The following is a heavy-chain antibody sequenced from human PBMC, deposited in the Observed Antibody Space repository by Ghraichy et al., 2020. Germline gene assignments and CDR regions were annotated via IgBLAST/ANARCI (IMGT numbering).Heavy chain of an antibody. CDR2: ISYDGSNK. Sequence: LSLTCAASGFTFSSYGMHWVRQAPGKGLEWVAVISYDGSNKYYADSVKGRFTISRDNSKNTLYLQMNSLRAEDTAVYYCAKGGHSSSWYVFDYWGQGTLVTVSS. CDR1: GFTFSSYG. J-gene: IGHJ4*02. V-gene: IGHV3-30*18. CDR3: AKGGHSSSWYVFDY. D-gene: IGHD6-13*01.